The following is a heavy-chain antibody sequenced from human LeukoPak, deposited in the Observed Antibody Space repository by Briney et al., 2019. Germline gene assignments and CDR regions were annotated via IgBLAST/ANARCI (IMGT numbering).Heavy chain of an antibody. D-gene: IGHD3-9*01. Sequence: GASVKVSCKVSGYTLTELSMHWVRQAPGKGLEWMGGFDPGDGETIYAQKFQGRVTMTEDTSTDTAYMELRSLRSDDTAVYYCARRTDILTGYLDYWGQGTLVTVSS. J-gene: IGHJ4*02. V-gene: IGHV1-24*01. CDR2: FDPGDGET. CDR1: GYTLTELS. CDR3: ARRTDILTGYLDY.